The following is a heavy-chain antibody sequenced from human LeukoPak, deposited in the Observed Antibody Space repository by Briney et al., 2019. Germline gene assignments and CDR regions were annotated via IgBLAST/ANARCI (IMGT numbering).Heavy chain of an antibody. J-gene: IGHJ6*03. CDR3: ARDQVTMVRGVTHIYYYYYYMDV. Sequence: ASVKVSCKASGYTFTGYYMHWVRQAPGQGLEWMGWINPNSGGTNYAQKFQGRVTMTRDTSISTAYMELSRLRSDDTAVYYCARDQVTMVRGVTHIYYYYYYMDVWGKGTTVTVSS. V-gene: IGHV1-2*02. CDR1: GYTFTGYY. CDR2: INPNSGGT. D-gene: IGHD3-10*01.